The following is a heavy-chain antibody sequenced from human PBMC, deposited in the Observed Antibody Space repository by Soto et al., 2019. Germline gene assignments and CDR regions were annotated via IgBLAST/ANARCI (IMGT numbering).Heavy chain of an antibody. D-gene: IGHD3-22*01. CDR1: GGSFSGYY. CDR2: INHSGST. Sequence: SETLSLTCAVYGGSFSGYYWSWIRQPPGKGLEWIGEINHSGSTNYNPSLKSRVTISVDTSKNQFSLKLSSVTAADTAVYYCARGWNYYDSSGYYLGPSAFDIWGQGKMVTV. CDR3: ARGWNYYDSSGYYLGPSAFDI. V-gene: IGHV4-34*01. J-gene: IGHJ3*02.